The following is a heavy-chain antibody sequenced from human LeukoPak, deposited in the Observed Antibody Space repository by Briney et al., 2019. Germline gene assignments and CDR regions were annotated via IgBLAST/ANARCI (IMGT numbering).Heavy chain of an antibody. J-gene: IGHJ4*02. CDR3: AKDWECLSGGLDY. Sequence: PGGSLRLSCAASGFTFDDYAMHWVRQAPGKGLEWVSGISWNSGSIGYADSVKGRFTISRDNAKNSLYLQMNSLRAEDTALYYCAKDWECLSGGLDYWGQGTLVTVSS. V-gene: IGHV3-9*01. CDR2: ISWNSGSI. D-gene: IGHD1-26*01. CDR1: GFTFDDYA.